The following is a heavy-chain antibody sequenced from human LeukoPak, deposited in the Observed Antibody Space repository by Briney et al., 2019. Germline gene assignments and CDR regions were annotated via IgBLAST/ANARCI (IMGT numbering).Heavy chain of an antibody. J-gene: IGHJ4*02. V-gene: IGHV3-30*18. Sequence: GGSLRLSRAASGFTFSSYGMHWVRQAPGKGLEWVAVISYDGSNKYYADSVKGRFTISRDNSKNTLYLQMNSLRADDTAVYYCAKGEYYYDSSGYSIGNWGQGTLVTVSS. CDR3: AKGEYYYDSSGYSIGN. D-gene: IGHD3-22*01. CDR1: GFTFSSYG. CDR2: ISYDGSNK.